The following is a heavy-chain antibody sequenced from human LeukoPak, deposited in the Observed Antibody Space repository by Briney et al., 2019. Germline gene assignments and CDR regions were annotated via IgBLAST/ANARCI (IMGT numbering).Heavy chain of an antibody. Sequence: PGGSLRLSCAASGFTFSSYAMSWVRQAPGKGLEWVSAISGSGGSTYYADSVKGRFTISRDNSKNTLYLQMNSLRAEDTAVYYCAKDDLLVERITMVRGEGYWGQGTLVTVSS. CDR3: AKDDLLVERITMVRGEGY. D-gene: IGHD3-10*01. J-gene: IGHJ4*02. CDR2: ISGSGGST. V-gene: IGHV3-23*01. CDR1: GFTFSSYA.